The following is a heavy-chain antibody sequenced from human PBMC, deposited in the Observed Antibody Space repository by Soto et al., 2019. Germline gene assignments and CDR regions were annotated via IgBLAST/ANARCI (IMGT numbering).Heavy chain of an antibody. J-gene: IGHJ6*02. CDR1: GGSISSSSYY. Sequence: SETLSLTCTVSGGSISSSSYYWGWIRQPPGKGLEWIGSIYYSGSTYYNPSLKSRVTISRDTSKNQFPLKLNSVTAADTAVYYCARDGQRPDTVIRVPDLEVWGQGTTVTVS. CDR2: IYYSGST. D-gene: IGHD2-2*01. V-gene: IGHV4-39*06. CDR3: ARDGQRPDTVIRVPDLEV.